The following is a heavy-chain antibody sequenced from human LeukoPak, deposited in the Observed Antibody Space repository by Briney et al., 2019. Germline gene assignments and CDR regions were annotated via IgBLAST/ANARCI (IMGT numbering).Heavy chain of an antibody. CDR2: ISGSGGST. J-gene: IGHJ4*02. CDR1: GFTFSSYA. CDR3: AKGWSYFDY. Sequence: QTGGSLRLSCAASGFTFSSYAMSWVRQAPGKGLEWVSAISGSGGSTYYADSVRGRFTISRDNSKNTLYLQMNSLRVEDTAMYYCAKGWSYFDYWGQGTLVTVPS. D-gene: IGHD6-19*01. V-gene: IGHV3-23*01.